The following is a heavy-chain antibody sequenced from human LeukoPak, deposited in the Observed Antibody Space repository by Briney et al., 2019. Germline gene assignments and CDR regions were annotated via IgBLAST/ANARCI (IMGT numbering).Heavy chain of an antibody. D-gene: IGHD6-13*01. J-gene: IGHJ4*02. V-gene: IGHV3-23*01. Sequence: PGGSLRLSCAASGFTFSSYAISWVRQAPGKGLEWVSAISGSGGSTYYADSVKGRFTISRDNSKNTLYLQMNSLRAEDTAVYYCAKASLAQQLVPFDYWGQGTLVTVSS. CDR3: AKASLAQQLVPFDY. CDR1: GFTFSSYA. CDR2: ISGSGGST.